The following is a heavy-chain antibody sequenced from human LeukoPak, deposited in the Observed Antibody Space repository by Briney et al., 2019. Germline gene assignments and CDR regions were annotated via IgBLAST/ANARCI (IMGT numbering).Heavy chain of an antibody. Sequence: GGSLRLSCAASGFTFSSYAMSWVRQAPGKGLEWVSAISGSGGSTYYADSVKGRFTISRDNSKNTLHLQMNSLRAEDTAVYYCAKVYRAGELLGLDYWGQGTLVTVSS. CDR3: AKVYRAGELLGLDY. CDR2: ISGSGGST. CDR1: GFTFSSYA. V-gene: IGHV3-23*01. J-gene: IGHJ4*02. D-gene: IGHD1-26*01.